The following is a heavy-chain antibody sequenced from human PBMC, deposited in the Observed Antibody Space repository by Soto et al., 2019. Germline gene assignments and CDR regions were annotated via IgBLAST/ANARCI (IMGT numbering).Heavy chain of an antibody. Sequence: PGGSLILSCAASGFTFSSYGMHWVRQAPGKGLEWVAVISYDGSNKYYADSVKGRFTISRDNSKNTLYLQMNSLRAEDTAVYYCAKTIAARPYYFDYWGQGTLVTVSS. CDR3: AKTIAARPYYFDY. V-gene: IGHV3-30*18. CDR1: GFTFSSYG. J-gene: IGHJ4*02. D-gene: IGHD6-6*01. CDR2: ISYDGSNK.